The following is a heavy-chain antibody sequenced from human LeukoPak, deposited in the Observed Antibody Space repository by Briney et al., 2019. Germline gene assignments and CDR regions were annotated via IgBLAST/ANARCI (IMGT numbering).Heavy chain of an antibody. J-gene: IGHJ4*02. V-gene: IGHV4-39*07. CDR2: INHSGST. Sequence: SETLSLTCTVSGGSISSSSYYWGWIRQPPGKGLEWIGEINHSGSTNYNSSLESRVSISVDTSKNQFSLRLSSVTATDTAVYYCARYVHFDWLLHQYYFDYWGQGTLVTVSS. CDR3: ARYVHFDWLLHQYYFDY. D-gene: IGHD3-9*01. CDR1: GGSISSSSYY.